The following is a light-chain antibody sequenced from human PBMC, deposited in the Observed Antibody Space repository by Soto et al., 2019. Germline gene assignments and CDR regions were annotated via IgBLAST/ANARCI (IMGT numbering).Light chain of an antibody. CDR1: QTIAIY. CDR2: EAS. J-gene: IGKJ1*01. CDR3: QQSYNIPQT. V-gene: IGKV1-39*01. Sequence: DIQMTQSPSSLSASVGDTVTITCRASQTIAIYLNWYQQKPGKAPNLLIYEASSLQSGVPSRLTGRGYGTDFSITISSLQTEDFATYYCQQSYNIPQTFGQGTQVDI.